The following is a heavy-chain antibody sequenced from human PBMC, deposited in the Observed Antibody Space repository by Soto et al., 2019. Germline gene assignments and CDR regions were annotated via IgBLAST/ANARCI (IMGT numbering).Heavy chain of an antibody. J-gene: IGHJ4*02. Sequence: QVQLVQSGAELKEPGASVKVSCKSSGYTFTDYDIHWVRQAPGQSLEWMGWINAGKSDTKYSQKFQGRVTNTRDTSASTDCMELRSLTSEDTAVYYCTRQGKIWGQGTLITVS. CDR3: TRQGKI. V-gene: IGHV1-3*01. CDR1: GYTFTDYD. CDR2: INAGKSDT.